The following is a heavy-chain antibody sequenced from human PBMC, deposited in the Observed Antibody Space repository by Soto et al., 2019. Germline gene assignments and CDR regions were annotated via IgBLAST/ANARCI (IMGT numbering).Heavy chain of an antibody. J-gene: IGHJ3*01. V-gene: IGHV2-5*01. D-gene: IGHD3-10*01. CDR3: ANRRSGYNAFDV. Sequence: QITLKESGPTLVKPTQTLTLTCTFSGFSLSTSGVGVGWIRQPPGKALEWLALIYGNDDKRYRPSLKSRLTITKDTSKNQVVLTLTNMDPVDTATYYCANRRSGYNAFDVWGQGTMVTVSS. CDR1: GFSLSTSGVG. CDR2: IYGNDDK.